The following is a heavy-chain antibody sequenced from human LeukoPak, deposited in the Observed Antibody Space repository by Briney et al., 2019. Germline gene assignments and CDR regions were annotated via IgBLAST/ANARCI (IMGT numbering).Heavy chain of an antibody. CDR1: GFTFSRYS. D-gene: IGHD3-22*01. Sequence: GGSLRLSCTASGFTFSRYSMNWVRQAPGKGLEWISSISTGGTYINYADSVKGRFTISRDNAKNSLFLQLNSLSAEDTAVYYCETYDGAGRGFWGQGTLVAVSS. J-gene: IGHJ4*02. V-gene: IGHV3-21*01. CDR2: ISTGGTYI. CDR3: ETYDGAGRGF.